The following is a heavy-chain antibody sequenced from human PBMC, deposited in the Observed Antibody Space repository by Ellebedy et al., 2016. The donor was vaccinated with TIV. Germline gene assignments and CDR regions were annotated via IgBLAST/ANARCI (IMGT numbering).Heavy chain of an antibody. Sequence: GESLKISCAGSGFTFNNYVMIWVRQAPGKGLEWVAAISGTGISTYYADSVKGRFTISRDNSKKTVYLQMNSLRAEDTATYYCAKDPFRSTPTGGAFDFWGQGTMVTVSS. D-gene: IGHD2/OR15-2a*01. CDR1: GFTFNNYV. CDR3: AKDPFRSTPTGGAFDF. CDR2: ISGTGIST. J-gene: IGHJ3*01. V-gene: IGHV3-23*01.